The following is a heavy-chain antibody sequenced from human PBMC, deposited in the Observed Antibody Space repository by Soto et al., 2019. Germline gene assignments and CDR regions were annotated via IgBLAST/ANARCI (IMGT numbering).Heavy chain of an antibody. J-gene: IGHJ3*02. CDR2: IYPGDSDT. Sequence: PGESLKISCKGSGYSFTSYWIGWVRQMPGKGLEWMGIIYPGDSDTRYSPPFQGQVTISADKSISTAYLQWSSLKASDTAMYYCARPNQSITIFGVATSGAFDIWGQGTMVTVSS. V-gene: IGHV5-51*01. CDR3: ARPNQSITIFGVATSGAFDI. D-gene: IGHD3-3*01. CDR1: GYSFTSYW.